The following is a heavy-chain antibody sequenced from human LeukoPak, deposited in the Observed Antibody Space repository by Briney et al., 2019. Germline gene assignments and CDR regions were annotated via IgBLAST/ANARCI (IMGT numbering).Heavy chain of an antibody. D-gene: IGHD3-22*01. Sequence: GGSLRLSCAASGFTFSSCAMSWVRQAPGKGLEWVSAISGSGGSTYYADSVKGRFTISRDNSKNTLYLQMSSLRAEDTAVYYCAKYRITMIVVGGAFDIWGQGTMVTVSS. J-gene: IGHJ3*02. CDR2: ISGSGGST. V-gene: IGHV3-23*01. CDR1: GFTFSSCA. CDR3: AKYRITMIVVGGAFDI.